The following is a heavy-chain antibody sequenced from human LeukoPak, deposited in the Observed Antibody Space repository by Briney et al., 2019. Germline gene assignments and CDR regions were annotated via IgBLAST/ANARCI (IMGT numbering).Heavy chain of an antibody. CDR1: GGSFSGYY. D-gene: IGHD6-13*01. V-gene: IGHV4-34*01. J-gene: IGHJ5*02. CDR3: ASQQQLVLLDWFDP. CDR2: INHSGST. Sequence: SETLSLTCAVYGGSFSGYYWSWIRQPPGKGLEWIGEINHSGSTNYNPSLKSRLTISVDTSKNQFSLKLSSVTAADTAVYYCASQQQLVLLDWFDPWGQGTLVTVSS.